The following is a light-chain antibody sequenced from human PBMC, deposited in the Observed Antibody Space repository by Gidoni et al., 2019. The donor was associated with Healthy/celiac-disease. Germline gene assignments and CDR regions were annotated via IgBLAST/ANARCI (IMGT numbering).Light chain of an antibody. CDR3: QQSYSTPRNT. J-gene: IGKJ1*01. CDR2: AAS. CDR1: QSISNY. Sequence: DIQMTQSPSSLSASVGDRVTITCRASQSISNYLNWYQQKPGNAPKLLIYAASSLQGCVPSRFSGSGSWTDFTLTISSLQPEDFATYYCQQSYSTPRNTFGQGTKVEIK. V-gene: IGKV1-39*01.